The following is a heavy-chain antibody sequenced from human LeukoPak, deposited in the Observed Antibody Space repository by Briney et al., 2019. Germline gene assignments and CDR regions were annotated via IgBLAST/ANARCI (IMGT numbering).Heavy chain of an antibody. J-gene: IGHJ4*02. V-gene: IGHV3-74*01. Sequence: GGSLRLSCAASGLTFSSYWMHWVRQAPGKGLVWVSRIDPDGSRTSYADSVKGRFTISRDNAKNTLYLQMNSLRAEDTAVYYCARGTYYYDSSGYPSDYWGQGTLVTVSS. CDR2: IDPDGSRT. CDR1: GLTFSSYW. D-gene: IGHD3-22*01. CDR3: ARGTYYYDSSGYPSDY.